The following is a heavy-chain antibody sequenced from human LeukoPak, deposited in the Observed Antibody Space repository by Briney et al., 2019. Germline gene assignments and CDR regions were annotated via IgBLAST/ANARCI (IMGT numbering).Heavy chain of an antibody. D-gene: IGHD3-22*01. Sequence: SQTLSLTCTVSGGSISSGSYYWSWIRQPAGKGLEWIGRIYTSGSTNYNPSLKSRVTISVDTSKNQFSLKLSSVTAADTAVYYCASGQYYYDSSGYVDYYYMDVWGKGTTVTISS. CDR3: ASGQYYYDSSGYVDYYYMDV. CDR2: IYTSGST. V-gene: IGHV4-61*02. J-gene: IGHJ6*03. CDR1: GGSISSGSYY.